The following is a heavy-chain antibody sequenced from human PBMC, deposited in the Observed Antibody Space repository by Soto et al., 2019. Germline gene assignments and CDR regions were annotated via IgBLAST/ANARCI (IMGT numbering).Heavy chain of an antibody. CDR2: IYSGGST. V-gene: IGHV3-66*01. D-gene: IGHD2-8*01. CDR3: GSVWCPLFCDGMGV. CDR1: GFTVSSNY. Sequence: EVQLVESGGGLVQPGGSLRLSCAASGFTVSSNYMSWVRQAPGKGLEWVSVIYSGGSTSYADSVKGRFTISRDNSKNTLYRQMNSRRAAATAVYYCGSVWCPLFCDGMGVWGQGGTVTVSS. J-gene: IGHJ6*02.